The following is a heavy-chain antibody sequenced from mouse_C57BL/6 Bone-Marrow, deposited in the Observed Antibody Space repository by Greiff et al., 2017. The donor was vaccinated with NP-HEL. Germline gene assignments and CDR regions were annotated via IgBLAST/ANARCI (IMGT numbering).Heavy chain of an antibody. J-gene: IGHJ1*03. V-gene: IGHV1-64*01. D-gene: IGHD2-14*01. CDR2: IHPNSGST. CDR1: GYTFTSYW. Sequence: QVQLQQPGAELVKPGASVKLSCKASGYTFTSYWMHWVKQRPGQGLEWIGMIHPNSGSTNYNEKFKSKATLTVDKSSSTAYMQLSSLTSEDSAVYYCARERYHRDWYVDVWGTGTTVTVSS. CDR3: ARERYHRDWYVDV.